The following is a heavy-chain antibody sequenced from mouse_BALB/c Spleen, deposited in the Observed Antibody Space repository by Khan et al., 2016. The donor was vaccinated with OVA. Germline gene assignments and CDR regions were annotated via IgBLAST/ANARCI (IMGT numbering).Heavy chain of an antibody. V-gene: IGHV3-6*02. D-gene: IGHD3-3*01. CDR3: AREERDDAMDY. J-gene: IGHJ4*01. CDR2: ISYDGRN. Sequence: EVQLVESGPGLVKPSQSLSLTCSVTGYSITSVYYWNWIRQFPGNKLEWMGYISYDGRNKYNPSLKNRVSITRDTSKNQSFLTLNSVTTEDTATYYCAREERDDAMDYWGQGTSVTVSS. CDR1: GYSITSVYY.